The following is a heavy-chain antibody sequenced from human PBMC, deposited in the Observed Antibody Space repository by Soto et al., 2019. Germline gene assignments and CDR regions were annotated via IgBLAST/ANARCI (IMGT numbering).Heavy chain of an antibody. CDR1: GFTFSSYA. J-gene: IGHJ4*02. CDR2: ISGSGGIT. D-gene: IGHD1-26*01. CDR3: SQSKVGATSNYFDY. V-gene: IGHV3-23*01. Sequence: EVQLLESGGGLVQPGGSLRLSCAASGFTFSSYAMSWVRQAPGKGLEWVSGISGSGGITYYADSVKGRFTISRDNSKNTLYLQLNSLRAEDTAVYYCSQSKVGATSNYFDYWCQGTLVTVSS.